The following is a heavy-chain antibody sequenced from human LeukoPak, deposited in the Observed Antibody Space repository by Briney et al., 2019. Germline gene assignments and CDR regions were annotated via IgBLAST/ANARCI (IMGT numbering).Heavy chain of an antibody. Sequence: GGSLRLSCAASKFTFSSYGMHWVRQAPGKGLEWVAFIRYDGSNEYYADSVKGRFTISRDNSKNTLYLQMNSLRAKDTAVYYCAKDRSYYDNTDLWGAEYFQHWGQGTLVTVSS. CDR3: AKDRSYYDNTDLWGAEYFQH. J-gene: IGHJ1*01. CDR1: KFTFSSYG. V-gene: IGHV3-30*02. D-gene: IGHD3-22*01. CDR2: IRYDGSNE.